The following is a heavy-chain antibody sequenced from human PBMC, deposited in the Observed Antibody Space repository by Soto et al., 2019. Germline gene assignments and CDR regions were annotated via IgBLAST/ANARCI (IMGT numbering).Heavy chain of an antibody. Sequence: GGSLRLSCAASGFTFSNYAMSWVRQAPGKGLEWVSTISGSGDNTDYVDSVKGRFTISRDNSKNTLYLQMNSLRAEDTAVYYCARAVVYDYVWGSYRYSSQFDYWGQGTLVTVSS. CDR1: GFTFSNYA. CDR3: ARAVVYDYVWGSYRYSSQFDY. CDR2: ISGSGDNT. D-gene: IGHD3-16*02. V-gene: IGHV3-23*01. J-gene: IGHJ4*02.